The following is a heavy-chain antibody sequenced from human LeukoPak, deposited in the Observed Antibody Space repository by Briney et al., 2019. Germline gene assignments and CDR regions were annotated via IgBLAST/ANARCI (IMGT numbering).Heavy chain of an antibody. D-gene: IGHD2-21*02. J-gene: IGHJ3*02. CDR3: ARGLGFIVLVTSSPDAFDI. CDR2: INPKSGAT. CDR1: GYTFTGYY. V-gene: IGHV1-2*02. Sequence: ASVKVSCKASGYTFTGYYMHWVRQAPGQGLEWMGWINPKSGATKYAQKFQGRVTLTSDTSISTAYMELNSPRSDDTAVYYCARGLGFIVLVTSSPDAFDIWGQGTMVTISS.